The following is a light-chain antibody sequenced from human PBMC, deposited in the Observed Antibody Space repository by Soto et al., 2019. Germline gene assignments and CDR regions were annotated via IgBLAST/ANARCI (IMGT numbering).Light chain of an antibody. Sequence: EIVLTQSPATLSLSPEERATLSCRASQSVKTFLVWYQHRPGQAPRVLIYDASHRATGIPARFSGSGSGTDFTLTISSLEPEDAALYYCQQRSNWPPITFGQGTRLEI. J-gene: IGKJ5*01. CDR3: QQRSNWPPIT. CDR2: DAS. V-gene: IGKV3-11*01. CDR1: QSVKTF.